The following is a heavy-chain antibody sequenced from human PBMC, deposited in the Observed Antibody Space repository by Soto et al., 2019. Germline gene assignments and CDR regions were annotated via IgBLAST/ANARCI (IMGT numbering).Heavy chain of an antibody. J-gene: IGHJ6*02. CDR1: GGTFNSYA. V-gene: IGHV1-69*12. D-gene: IGHD3-22*01. CDR2: TIPMFGTT. CDR3: KRCGIRYHSVGYYLGIDGMDV. Sequence: QVQLVQSGAEVKKPESSVRVSCKASGGTFNSYAITWVRQAPGQGLEWMGGTIPMFGTTNYAEKFQGRVTITADESTNTAYMELSSLRSEDTAVYYCKRCGIRYHSVGYYLGIDGMDVWGQGTTVIVSS.